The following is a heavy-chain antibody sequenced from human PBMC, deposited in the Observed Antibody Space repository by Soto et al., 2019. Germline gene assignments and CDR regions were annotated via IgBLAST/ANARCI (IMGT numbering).Heavy chain of an antibody. Sequence: GGSLRLSCTASGFTFGDYAMSWFRQAPGKGLEWVGFIRSKAYGGTTEYAASVKGRFTISRDDSKSIAYLQMNSLKTEDTAVYYCTRDFIPSSRGPRAFDIWGQGTMVTVSS. CDR1: GFTFGDYA. J-gene: IGHJ3*02. D-gene: IGHD6-6*01. CDR3: TRDFIPSSRGPRAFDI. CDR2: IRSKAYGGTT. V-gene: IGHV3-49*03.